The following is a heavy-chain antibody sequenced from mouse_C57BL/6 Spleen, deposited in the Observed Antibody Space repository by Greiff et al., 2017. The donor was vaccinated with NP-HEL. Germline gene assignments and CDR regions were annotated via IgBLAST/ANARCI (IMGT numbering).Heavy chain of an antibody. CDR2: ISDGGSYT. D-gene: IGHD2-4*01. Sequence: EVQLVESGGGLVKPGGSLKLSCAASGFTFSSYAMSWVRQTPEKRLEWVATISDGGSYTYYPDNVKGRFTISRDNAKNNLYLQMSHLKSEDTAMYYCARDRGYDYHFAYWGQGTLVTVSA. CDR3: ARDRGYDYHFAY. CDR1: GFTFSSYA. V-gene: IGHV5-4*01. J-gene: IGHJ3*01.